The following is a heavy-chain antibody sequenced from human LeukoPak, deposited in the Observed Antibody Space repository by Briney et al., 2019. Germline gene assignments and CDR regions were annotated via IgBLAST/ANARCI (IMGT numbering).Heavy chain of an antibody. CDR3: ASDLGSTTSF. CDR1: GGSINSYY. Sequence: SETLSLTCTVSGGSINSYYWSWIRQHPGKGLEWIGYIYYSGSTYYNPSLKSRVTISVDTSKSQFSLKLSSVTAADTAVYYCASDLGSTTSFWGQGTLVTVSS. V-gene: IGHV4-59*06. CDR2: IYYSGST. D-gene: IGHD2-2*01. J-gene: IGHJ4*02.